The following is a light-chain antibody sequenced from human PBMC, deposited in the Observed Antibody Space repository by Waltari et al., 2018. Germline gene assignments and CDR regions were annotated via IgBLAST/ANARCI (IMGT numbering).Light chain of an antibody. CDR2: EIS. CDR1: NSNVDILHL. Sequence: QSALTPPASVSGSPGQSITISCTAVNSNVDILHLVSWYQHHPGRNPRLLIYEISQRPSGISMRFSGSKSGNTASLTISGRQPEDEADYFCCSFAGYGIYVFGSGTHVSVL. V-gene: IGLV2-23*02. CDR3: CSFAGYGIYV. J-gene: IGLJ1*01.